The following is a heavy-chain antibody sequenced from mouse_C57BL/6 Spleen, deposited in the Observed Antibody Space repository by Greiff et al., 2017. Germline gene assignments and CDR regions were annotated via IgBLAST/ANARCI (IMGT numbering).Heavy chain of an antibody. Sequence: QVQLQQSGAELVRPGTSVKVSCKASGYAFTNYLIEWVKQRPGQGLEWIGVINPGSGGANYNEKFKGKATLTADKSSSTAYMQLSSLTSEDSAVYFCAMGSITTVVATEGFAYWGQGTLVTVSA. CDR1: GYAFTNYL. J-gene: IGHJ3*01. CDR3: AMGSITTVVATEGFAY. D-gene: IGHD1-1*01. CDR2: INPGSGGA. V-gene: IGHV1-54*01.